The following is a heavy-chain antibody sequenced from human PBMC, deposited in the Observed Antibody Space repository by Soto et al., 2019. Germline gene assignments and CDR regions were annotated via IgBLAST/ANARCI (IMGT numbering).Heavy chain of an antibody. CDR1: GGPITSGGYS. CDR3: ARTMTTSGWFDP. J-gene: IGHJ5*02. V-gene: IGHV4-30-2*01. CDR2: IDHSGGT. D-gene: IGHD4-17*01. Sequence: PSETLSLTCAVSGGPITSGGYSWSWIRQPPGKGLEWIGYIDHSGGTYYNPSLKSRVTLSIDRTKKQFSLKLKSVTAADTAVYFCARTMTTSGWFDPWGQGTLVTVSS.